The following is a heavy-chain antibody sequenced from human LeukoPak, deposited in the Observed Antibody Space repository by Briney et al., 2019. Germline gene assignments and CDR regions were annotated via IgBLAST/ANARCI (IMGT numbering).Heavy chain of an antibody. V-gene: IGHV1-69*05. CDR2: IIPMFGAV. CDR3: ARDGRRGADSFDI. Sequence: SSVKVSCKASGGTFSSYVISWVRQAPGQGLQWMGGIIPMFGAVNYAQNLQDRVTMTTDTSTTTAYMELRSLTSDDTAVYYCARDGRRGADSFDIWGQGTMVTVSS. J-gene: IGHJ3*02. CDR1: GGTFSSYV.